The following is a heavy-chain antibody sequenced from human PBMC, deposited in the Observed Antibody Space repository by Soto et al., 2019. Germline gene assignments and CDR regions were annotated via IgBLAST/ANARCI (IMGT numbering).Heavy chain of an antibody. J-gene: IGHJ4*02. V-gene: IGHV1-2*02. Sequence: QVQLLQSGSEVKKPGASVKVSCKASGYTFTDYYVHWVRQAPGQGLEWMGWINPNNGGTNYAQRFQGRVTMTSDTSISTAYMELSRLTSDDTAVYYCARAALEWFPQMEDWGQGALVTVSS. CDR3: ARAALEWFPQMED. CDR1: GYTFTDYY. CDR2: INPNNGGT. D-gene: IGHD3-3*01.